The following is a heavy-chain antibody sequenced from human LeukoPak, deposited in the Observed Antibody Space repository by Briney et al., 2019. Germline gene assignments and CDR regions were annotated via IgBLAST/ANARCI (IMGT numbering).Heavy chain of an antibody. D-gene: IGHD3-3*01. Sequence: SETLSLTCTVSGGSISSSSYYWGWIRQTPRKGLEWIGSIYYSGSTYYNPSLKSRVTISVDTSKNQFSLKLSSVTAADTAVYYCARRPVLRFLGSDAFDIWGQGTMVTVSS. V-gene: IGHV4-39*01. CDR3: ARRPVLRFLGSDAFDI. CDR2: IYYSGST. J-gene: IGHJ3*02. CDR1: GGSISSSSYY.